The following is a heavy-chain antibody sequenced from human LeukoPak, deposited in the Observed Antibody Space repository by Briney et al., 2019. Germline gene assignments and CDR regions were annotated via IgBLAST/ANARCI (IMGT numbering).Heavy chain of an antibody. CDR3: ARDGSQYCSSSSCQSGYYYYGMDV. Sequence: PGGSLRLSCAASGLTVNNNYMNWVRQAPGKGLEWVSALYIGGNTYYADSVRGRFTISRDNSKNTLYLQMNSLRAEDTAVYYCARDGSQYCSSSSCQSGYYYYGMDVWGQGTTVTVSS. J-gene: IGHJ6*02. CDR1: GLTVNNNY. CDR2: LYIGGNT. D-gene: IGHD2-2*01. V-gene: IGHV3-53*01.